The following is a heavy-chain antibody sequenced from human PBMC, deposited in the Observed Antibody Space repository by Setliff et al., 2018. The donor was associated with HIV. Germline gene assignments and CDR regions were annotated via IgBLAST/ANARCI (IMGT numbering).Heavy chain of an antibody. CDR3: ARARVYCPGDDCHAGNFDH. V-gene: IGHV4-4*08. Sequence: SETLSLTCSVSGDSISHYYWSWIRQPPGKGLEWIGDIFTIATTNFNYNPSLTSRVTMSIDTSKNQFSLKLRSVTAADTAFYYCARARVYCPGDDCHAGNFDHWGQGTLVTVSS. CDR1: GDSISHYY. J-gene: IGHJ1*01. D-gene: IGHD2-8*02. CDR2: IFTIATTNF.